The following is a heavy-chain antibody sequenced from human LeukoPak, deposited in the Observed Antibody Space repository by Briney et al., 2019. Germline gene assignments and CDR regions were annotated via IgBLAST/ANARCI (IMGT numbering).Heavy chain of an antibody. V-gene: IGHV1-18*01. CDR2: ISAYNGNT. CDR1: GGTFSDHS. Sequence: ASVKVSCKAPGGTFSDHSLSWVRQAPGQGLEWMGWISAYNGNTNYAQKLQGRVTMTTDTSTSTAYMELRSLRSDDTAVYYCARDRVGVRFGDIVVVPAAKASFDYWGQGTLVTVSS. J-gene: IGHJ4*02. CDR3: ARDRVGVRFGDIVVVPAAKASFDY. D-gene: IGHD2-2*01.